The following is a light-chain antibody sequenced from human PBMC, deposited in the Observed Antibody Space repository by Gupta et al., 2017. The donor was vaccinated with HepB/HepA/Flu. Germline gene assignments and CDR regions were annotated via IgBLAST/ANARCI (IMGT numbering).Light chain of an antibody. V-gene: IGLV2-14*03. J-gene: IGLJ3*02. CDR1: SSDVGGYNY. CDR2: AVS. CDR3: SSYSSSRTPV. Sequence: QSALTQPASVSGSPGQSITISCTGTSSDVGGYNYVSWYQQHPGKAPKLIIYAVSNRPSGVSYRFSGSKSGNTASLTISGLQAEDEADYYCSSYSSSRTPVFGGGAKLTVL.